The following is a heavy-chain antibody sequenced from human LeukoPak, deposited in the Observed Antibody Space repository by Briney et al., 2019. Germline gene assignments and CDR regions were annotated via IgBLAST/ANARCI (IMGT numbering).Heavy chain of an antibody. CDR1: GGSITSDY. V-gene: IGHV4-59*01. CDR3: ARGGRAGDYGYFFDY. Sequence: PSETLSLTYSVSGGSITSDYWSWIRQPPGQGLEWLGYISYSGSTNYNPSLKSRVTISLDTSNIQFSLKLFSLTAADTAVYYCARGGRAGDYGYFFDYWGQGTLVTVSS. D-gene: IGHD4-17*01. CDR2: ISYSGST. J-gene: IGHJ4*02.